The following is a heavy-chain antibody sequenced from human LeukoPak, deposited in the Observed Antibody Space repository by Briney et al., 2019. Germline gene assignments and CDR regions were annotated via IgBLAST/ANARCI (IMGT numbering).Heavy chain of an antibody. CDR2: INHSGST. CDR1: GGSFSGYY. CDR3: ARGRPVFDY. V-gene: IGHV4-34*01. J-gene: IGHJ4*02. Sequence: SETLSLTCAVYGGSFSGYYWSWIRQPPGKGLEWIGEINHSGSTNYNPSLKSRVTISVDTSKNQFSLNLSSVTAADTAVYNCARGRPVFDYWGQGTLVTVSS.